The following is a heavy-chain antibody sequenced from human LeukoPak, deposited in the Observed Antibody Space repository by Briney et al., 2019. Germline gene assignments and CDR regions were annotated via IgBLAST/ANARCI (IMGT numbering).Heavy chain of an antibody. V-gene: IGHV3-21*01. D-gene: IGHD3-22*01. CDR1: GFTFGGYT. CDR3: AKHYYDSSGYYPH. CDR2: ISSTSKYI. J-gene: IGHJ1*01. Sequence: PGGSLRLSCVASGFTFGGYTMNWVRQAPGKGLEWVSSISSTSKYIHYADSVKGRFTISRDNAKVSLYLQVNSLRAEDTAVYYCAKHYYDSSGYYPHWGQGTLVTVSS.